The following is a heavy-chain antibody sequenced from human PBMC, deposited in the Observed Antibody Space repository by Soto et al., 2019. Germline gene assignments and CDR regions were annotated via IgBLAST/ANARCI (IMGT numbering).Heavy chain of an antibody. J-gene: IGHJ6*02. Sequence: QVQLVQSGAEVKKPGSSVKVSCKASGGTFSSYAISWVRQAPGQGLEWMGGIITIFGTADYAQKFQDRVTITADESTRTAYMDLSSLISEDTAVYYCARHLGGNHYYYGMDVWGQGTTVTVSS. CDR2: IITIFGTA. CDR1: GGTFSSYA. V-gene: IGHV1-69*12. D-gene: IGHD3-16*01. CDR3: ARHLGGNHYYYGMDV.